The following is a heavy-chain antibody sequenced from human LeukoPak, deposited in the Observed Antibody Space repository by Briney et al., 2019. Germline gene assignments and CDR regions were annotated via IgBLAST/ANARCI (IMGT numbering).Heavy chain of an antibody. CDR2: INVDGSIT. CDR1: GFTFSGHW. J-gene: IGHJ4*02. CDR3: GRGTAGTYPGSDY. D-gene: IGHD1-26*01. Sequence: PEGSLRLSCAASGFTFSGHWMHWVRQVPGKGLVWVSCINVDGSITSHADSVKGRFTISRDNAKNTLCLQLNSLRAEDTAVYYCGRGTAGTYPGSDYWGQGTLVTVSS. V-gene: IGHV3-74*01.